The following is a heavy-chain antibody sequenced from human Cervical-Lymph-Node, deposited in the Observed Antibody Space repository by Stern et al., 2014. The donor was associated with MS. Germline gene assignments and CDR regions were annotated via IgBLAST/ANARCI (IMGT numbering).Heavy chain of an antibody. D-gene: IGHD2-2*01. Sequence: VQLEESGGGVVQPGRSLRLSCAASGFTFSDYGMHWVRQAPGKGLEWVAIVWYDGRIKYYPDSVKGRFTISRDNSKNTLYLQLNSLRAEDTAVFYCARGLYYLDSWGRGTLVTVSS. J-gene: IGHJ4*02. CDR3: ARGLYYLDS. V-gene: IGHV3-33*01. CDR1: GFTFSDYG. CDR2: VWYDGRIK.